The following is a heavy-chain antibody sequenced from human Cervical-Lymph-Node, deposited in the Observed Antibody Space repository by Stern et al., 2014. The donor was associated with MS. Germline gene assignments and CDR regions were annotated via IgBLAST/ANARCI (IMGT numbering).Heavy chain of an antibody. CDR2: ISYDGSDT. CDR1: GFTFSSYG. CDR3: VKRGITEVRGVRLGDY. J-gene: IGHJ4*02. Sequence: QVQLMQSGGGVVQPGRSLRLTCTVSGFTFSSYGMHWVRQAPGKGLEWGSVISYDGSDTYYAESVKGRFTISRDNTKNTLYLEMRRLRREDTAVYYCVKRGITEVRGVRLGDYWGPGTLVIVSS. D-gene: IGHD3-10*01. V-gene: IGHV3-30*18.